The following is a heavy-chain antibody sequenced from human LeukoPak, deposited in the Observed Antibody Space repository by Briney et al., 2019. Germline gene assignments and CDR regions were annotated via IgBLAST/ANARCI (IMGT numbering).Heavy chain of an antibody. CDR2: VNAGNGNT. CDR1: GHTFTSYA. J-gene: IGHJ6*02. CDR3: AGYGSGSYYAFGMDV. V-gene: IGHV1-3*01. D-gene: IGHD3-10*01. Sequence: ASVKVSCKASGHTFTSYAMHWVRQAPGQRLEWMGWVNAGNGNTKYSRKFQGRVTITRDTSASTAYMELSSLRSEDTAVYYCAGYGSGSYYAFGMDVWGQGTTVTVSS.